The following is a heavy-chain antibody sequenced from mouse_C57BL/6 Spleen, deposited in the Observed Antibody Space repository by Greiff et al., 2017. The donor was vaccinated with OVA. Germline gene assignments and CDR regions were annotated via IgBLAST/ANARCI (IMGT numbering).Heavy chain of an antibody. J-gene: IGHJ3*01. CDR1: GFSLTSYG. Sequence: QVQLKQSGPGLVQPSQSLSITCTVSGFSLTSYGVHWVRQSPGKGLEWLGVIWRGGSTDYNAAFMSRLSITKDKSKSPVFFKMNGLQADDTAIYYCAKEDYGSSYLAYWGQGTLVTVSA. CDR2: IWRGGST. V-gene: IGHV2-5*01. CDR3: AKEDYGSSYLAY. D-gene: IGHD1-1*01.